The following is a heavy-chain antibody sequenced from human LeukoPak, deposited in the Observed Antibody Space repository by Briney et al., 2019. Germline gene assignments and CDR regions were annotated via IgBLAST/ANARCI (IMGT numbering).Heavy chain of an antibody. D-gene: IGHD2-15*01. J-gene: IGHJ4*02. CDR3: AKALSHCSGGSCYSAVDY. V-gene: IGHV3-23*01. CDR1: GLTFSSYA. CDR2: ISGSGSST. Sequence: PGGSLRLSCAASGLTFSSYAMSWVRQAPGKGLEWVSAISGSGSSTYYAESVKGRFTISRDNSKNTLYVQMNSLRAEDTAEYYCAKALSHCSGGSCYSAVDYWGQGTLVTVSS.